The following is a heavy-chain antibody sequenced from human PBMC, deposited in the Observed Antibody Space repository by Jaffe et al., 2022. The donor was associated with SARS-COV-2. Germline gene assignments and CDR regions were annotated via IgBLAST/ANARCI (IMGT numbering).Heavy chain of an antibody. CDR1: GVSTASFRNYY. Sequence: QVQLQQWGAGLLKPSETLSLTCSVYGVSTASFRNYYWSWLRQTPGKGLEWIGEMNHSGSSNYNPSLKSRVTISVDTSKNQFSLKLSSVTAADTAVYYCARGPTGTTRGYYYYMDVWGKGTTVTVSS. CDR2: MNHSGSS. D-gene: IGHD1-1*01. CDR3: ARGPTGTTRGYYYYMDV. V-gene: IGHV4-34*01. J-gene: IGHJ6*03.